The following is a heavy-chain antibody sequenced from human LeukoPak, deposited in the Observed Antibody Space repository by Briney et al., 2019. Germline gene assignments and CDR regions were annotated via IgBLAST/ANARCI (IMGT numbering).Heavy chain of an antibody. J-gene: IGHJ4*02. CDR1: GHTLAELS. CDR2: FDPEDDEI. V-gene: IGHV1-24*01. CDR3: ATAGYNWNDFDF. Sequence: GASVKVSCKVSGHTLAELSMHWVRQGHGEGLEWMGGFDPEDDEIIYARKFQGRISMTEDSSTGTAYMELSSLRSDDTAVYYCATAGYNWNDFDFWGQGTLVTVSS. D-gene: IGHD1-20*01.